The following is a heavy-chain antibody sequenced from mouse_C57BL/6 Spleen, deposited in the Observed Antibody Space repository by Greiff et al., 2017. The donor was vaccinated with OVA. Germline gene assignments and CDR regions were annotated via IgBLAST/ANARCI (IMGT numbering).Heavy chain of an antibody. CDR3: AREANWVRFDY. CDR1: GYTFTSYW. J-gene: IGHJ2*01. V-gene: IGHV1-52*01. CDR2: IDPSDSET. Sequence: QVQLQQPGAELVRPGSSVKLSCKASGYTFTSYWMHWVKQRPIQGLEWIGNIDPSDSETHYNQKFKDKATLTVDKSSSTAYMQLSSLTSEDSAVYYCAREANWVRFDYWGQGTTLTVSS. D-gene: IGHD4-1*01.